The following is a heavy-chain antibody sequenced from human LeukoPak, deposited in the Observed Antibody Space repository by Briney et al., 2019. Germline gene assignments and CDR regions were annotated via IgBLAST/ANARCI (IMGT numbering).Heavy chain of an antibody. CDR2: IYHSGST. V-gene: IGHV4-4*02. CDR3: ARGGEVVAATPYFDY. Sequence: SETLSLTCAVSGGSISSSNWWSWVRQPPGKGLEWIGEIYHSGSTNYNPSLKSRVTISVDKSKNQFSLKLSSVTAADTAVYYCARGGEVVAATPYFDYWGQGTLVTVSS. D-gene: IGHD2-15*01. CDR1: GGSISSSNW. J-gene: IGHJ4*02.